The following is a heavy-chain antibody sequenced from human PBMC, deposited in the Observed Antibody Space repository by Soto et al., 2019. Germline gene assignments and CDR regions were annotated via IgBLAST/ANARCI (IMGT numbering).Heavy chain of an antibody. CDR3: ARALKQGSTTRLDMNV. Sequence: GGSLRLSCEASGFSFSSYWMSWVRQAPGKGLEWVANIKEDGSETDYVQSVKGRFTISRDNARSSLFLHLNSLRVEDTAVYSCARALKQGSTTRLDMNVWGKETTVTV. CDR2: IKEDGSET. V-gene: IGHV3-7*01. CDR1: GFSFSSYW. D-gene: IGHD2-2*01. J-gene: IGHJ6*03.